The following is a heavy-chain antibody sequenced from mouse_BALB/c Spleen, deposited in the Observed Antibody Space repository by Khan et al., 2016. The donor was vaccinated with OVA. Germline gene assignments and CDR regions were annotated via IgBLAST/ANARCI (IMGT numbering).Heavy chain of an antibody. CDR3: ARGGGTAPFAY. J-gene: IGHJ3*01. CDR2: ISDLAYTI. CDR1: GFTFSDYG. Sequence: EVELVESGGGLVQPGGSRKLSCAASGFTFSDYGMAWVRQAPGKGPEWVAFISDLAYTIYYAATVPGRFTISRENAKNTLYLEMSSLRSEDTAIYYCARGGGTAPFAYWGLGTLVTVSA. V-gene: IGHV5-15*02. D-gene: IGHD1-2*01.